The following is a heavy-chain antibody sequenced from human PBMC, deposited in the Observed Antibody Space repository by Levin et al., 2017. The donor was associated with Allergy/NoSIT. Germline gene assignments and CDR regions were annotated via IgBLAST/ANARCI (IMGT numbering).Heavy chain of an antibody. CDR2: IYQSGYT. J-gene: IGHJ2*01. CDR1: GGSINSTIYS. V-gene: IGHV4-30-2*01. CDR3: ARGASNWGYWFFDI. D-gene: IGHD7-27*01. Sequence: CTVSGGSINSTIYSWNWIRQPPGKALEWIGYIYQSGYTYYNSSLKSRVTISIDRPKNQFSLEMTSVTAADTAVYYCARGASNWGYWFFDIWGRGALVTVSS.